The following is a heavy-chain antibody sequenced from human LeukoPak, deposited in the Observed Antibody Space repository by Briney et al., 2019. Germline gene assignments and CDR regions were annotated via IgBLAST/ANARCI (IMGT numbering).Heavy chain of an antibody. CDR2: IYPSGST. CDR1: GGSISSYY. D-gene: IGHD2-2*01. Sequence: PPETLSLTCTVSGGSISSYYWSWIRQPPGKGLEWIGYIYPSGSTNYNPSLESRFTISVATSRNQFSLKLRSVPAADTAVYYWARHGGYASPPKFWGQGTLVTVSS. J-gene: IGHJ4*02. CDR3: ARHGGYASPPKF. V-gene: IGHV4-4*09.